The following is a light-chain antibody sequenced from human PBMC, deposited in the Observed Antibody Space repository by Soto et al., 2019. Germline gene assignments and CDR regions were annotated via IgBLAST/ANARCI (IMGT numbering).Light chain of an antibody. CDR3: QQYNVWPLT. CDR1: QSVNSN. Sequence: EIVMTQSPVTLSVSPGDRATLSCRASQSVNSNLAWYQQKPGQTPKLLIYVASTRATGIPARFSGSGSGTEFTLTISSLQSEYVAVYYCQQYNVWPLTFGGGTKVEFK. V-gene: IGKV3-15*01. CDR2: VAS. J-gene: IGKJ4*01.